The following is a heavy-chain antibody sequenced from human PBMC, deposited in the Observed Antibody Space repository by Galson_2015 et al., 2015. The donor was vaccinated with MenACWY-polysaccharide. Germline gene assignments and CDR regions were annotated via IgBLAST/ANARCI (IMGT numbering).Heavy chain of an antibody. CDR2: MNPNSGNT. J-gene: IGHJ4*02. V-gene: IGHV1-8*01. D-gene: IGHD3-10*01. CDR1: GYTFTNYD. Sequence: SVKVSCKASGYTFTNYDINWVRQATGQGLEWMGWMNPNSGNTGYAQKFQGRVTITRDTSASTVYMELSSLRSEDTAVYYCARDWDYYGSGTYYNFDYWGQGTLVAVSS. CDR3: ARDWDYYGSGTYYNFDY.